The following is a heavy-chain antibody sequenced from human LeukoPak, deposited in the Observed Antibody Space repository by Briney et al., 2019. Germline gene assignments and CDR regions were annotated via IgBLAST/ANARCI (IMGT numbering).Heavy chain of an antibody. V-gene: IGHV3-7*01. CDR2: IKQDGTEK. Sequence: GGSLRLSCAASTFAFSSYWMSWVRQAPGKGLEWVANIKQDGTEKYYVDSVKGRFTISRDNAKNSLYLQVNSLRAEDTAVYYCARGSGKPFDYWGQGTLVTVSS. D-gene: IGHD1-14*01. CDR3: ARGSGKPFDY. J-gene: IGHJ4*02. CDR1: TFAFSSYW.